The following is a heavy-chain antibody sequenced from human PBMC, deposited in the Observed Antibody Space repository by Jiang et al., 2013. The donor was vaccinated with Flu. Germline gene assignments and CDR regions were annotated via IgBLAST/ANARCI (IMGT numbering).Heavy chain of an antibody. D-gene: IGHD3-22*01. CDR3: AHSSYYYDSSGYDY. J-gene: IGHJ4*02. Sequence: KPTQTLTLTCTFSGFSLSTSGVGVGWIRQPPGKALEWLALIYWDDDKRYSPSLKSRLTITKDTSKNQVVLTMTNMDPVDTATYYCAHSSYYYDSSGYDYVGQGTWSTVSS. CDR1: GFSLSTSGVG. CDR2: IYWDDDK. V-gene: IGHV2-5*02.